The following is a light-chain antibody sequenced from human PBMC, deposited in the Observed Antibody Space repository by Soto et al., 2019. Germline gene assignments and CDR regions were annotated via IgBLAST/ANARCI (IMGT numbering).Light chain of an antibody. Sequence: QSALTQPPSVSEAPGQRVTISRTGSSSNIGGGYDVHWFQQLPGTAPKLLFYGKNNRTSGVPDRFSGSTSGTSASLAITGLQTEDEAIYYCQSYDASLSGYVFGTGTKLTVL. CDR1: SSNIGGGYD. V-gene: IGLV1-40*01. CDR3: QSYDASLSGYV. J-gene: IGLJ1*01. CDR2: GKN.